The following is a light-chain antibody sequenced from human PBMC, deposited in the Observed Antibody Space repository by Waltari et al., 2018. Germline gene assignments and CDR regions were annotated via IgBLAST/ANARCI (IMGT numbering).Light chain of an antibody. CDR1: SSNIGAGYD. CDR2: GNN. CDR3: QSYDSSLSGVL. V-gene: IGLV1-40*01. Sequence: QSVLTQPPSVSGAPGQRITISCTGTSSNIGAGYDVHWYLQLPGTAPKLLILGNNNRPSGVPDRFSASKSDTSASQAITGLQAEDEADYCCQSYDSSLSGVLFGGGTKLTVL. J-gene: IGLJ2*01.